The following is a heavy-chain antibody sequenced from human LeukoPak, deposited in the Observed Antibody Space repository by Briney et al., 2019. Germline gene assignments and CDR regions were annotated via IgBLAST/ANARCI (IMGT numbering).Heavy chain of an antibody. CDR2: ISYHGRNR. CDR1: GFTFMTYG. D-gene: IGHD4-17*01. J-gene: IGHJ4*02. Sequence: GTSLRLSCAASGFTFMTYGMHWVRQAPGKGLEWVAVISYHGRNRYYADSVEGRFTISRDNSKNTLFLEMNSLRAEDTAVYYCARLQIHMTTGGIDYWGQGTLVTVSS. CDR3: ARLQIHMTTGGIDY. V-gene: IGHV3-30*03.